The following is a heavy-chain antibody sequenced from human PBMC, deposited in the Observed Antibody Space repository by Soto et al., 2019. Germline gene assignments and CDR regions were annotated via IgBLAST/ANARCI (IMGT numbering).Heavy chain of an antibody. J-gene: IGHJ6*02. CDR3: ARVKTDYSNPRGPFFFYGMDV. D-gene: IGHD4-4*01. CDR1: GFTFSSYA. V-gene: IGHV3-30-3*01. CDR2: ISYDGGHK. Sequence: GGSLRLSCAASGFTFSSYAMSWVRQAPGKGLEWVAGISYDGGHKFYGDSVRGRFTISRDSSKTTVFLQMNSLRPEDTAAYYCARVKTDYSNPRGPFFFYGMDVWGQGTTVTVSS.